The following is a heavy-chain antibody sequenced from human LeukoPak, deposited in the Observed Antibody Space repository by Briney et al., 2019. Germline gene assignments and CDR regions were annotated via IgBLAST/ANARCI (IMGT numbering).Heavy chain of an antibody. CDR3: ARSNWGSDSYYYYMDV. J-gene: IGHJ6*03. CDR2: IYYSGST. D-gene: IGHD7-27*01. CDR1: GGYISSHY. V-gene: IGHV4-59*11. Sequence: TSETLSLTCTVSGGYISSHYWSWIRQPPGKGLAWIGYIYYSGSTNYNPSLKNRVTISVDTSKKQFSLKLSSVTAADTSVYYCARSNWGSDSYYYYMDVWGKGTTVTVSS.